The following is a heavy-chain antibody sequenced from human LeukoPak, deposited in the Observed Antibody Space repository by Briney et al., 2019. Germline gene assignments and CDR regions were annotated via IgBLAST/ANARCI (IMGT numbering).Heavy chain of an antibody. D-gene: IGHD3-3*01. CDR3: AKDLLTYYDFWSGSHDAFDI. V-gene: IGHV3-43*02. CDR1: GFTFDDYA. J-gene: IGHJ3*02. CDR2: ISGDGGST. Sequence: PGGSLILSCAASGFTFDDYAMHWVRQAPGKGLEWVSLISGDGGSTYYADSVKGRFTISRDNSKNSLYLQMNSLRTEDTALYYCAKDLLTYYDFWSGSHDAFDIWGQGTMVTVSS.